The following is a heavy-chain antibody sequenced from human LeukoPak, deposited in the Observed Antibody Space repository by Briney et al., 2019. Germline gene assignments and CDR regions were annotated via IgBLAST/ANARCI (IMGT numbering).Heavy chain of an antibody. D-gene: IGHD3-10*01. J-gene: IGHJ4*02. V-gene: IGHV3-23*01. Sequence: GGSLRLSCVASGISFSGYAMTWVRQAPGKGLQWVSGISDNGDATYYVDSVKGRFTISRDNSKNTLFLQMNSLRAEDTAVYYCARAKPKNMVRGLIMRRESRYYFDYWGQGTLVTVSS. CDR2: ISDNGDAT. CDR3: ARAKPKNMVRGLIMRRESRYYFDY. CDR1: GISFSGYA.